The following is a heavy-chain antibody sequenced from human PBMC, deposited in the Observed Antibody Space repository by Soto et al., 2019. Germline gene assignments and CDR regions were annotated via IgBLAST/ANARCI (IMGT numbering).Heavy chain of an antibody. Sequence: QVQLVESGGGVVQPGRSLRLSCAASGFTFSSYGMHWVRQAPGKGLEWVAVIWYDGSNKYYADSVKGRFTISRDNSKNTLYLQMNSLRAEETAVYYCARDRDVFYGMDVWGQGTTVTVSS. CDR2: IWYDGSNK. CDR1: GFTFSSYG. V-gene: IGHV3-33*01. CDR3: ARDRDVFYGMDV. D-gene: IGHD2-8*01. J-gene: IGHJ6*02.